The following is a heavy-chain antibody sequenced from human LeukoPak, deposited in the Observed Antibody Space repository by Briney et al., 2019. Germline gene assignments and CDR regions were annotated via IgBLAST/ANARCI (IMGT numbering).Heavy chain of an antibody. CDR2: IGSRTGNI. J-gene: IGHJ4*02. Sequence: GGSLRLSCAASGFTFSSYSTNWVRQGPGKGLEWVAFIGSRTGNIYYADSVKGRFSISRDNAKDSVYLQMNSLRADDTAVYYCARETEPLDYGDSTNLDYWGQGTLVSVSS. CDR1: GFTFSSYS. V-gene: IGHV3-21*01. D-gene: IGHD4/OR15-4a*01. CDR3: ARETEPLDYGDSTNLDY.